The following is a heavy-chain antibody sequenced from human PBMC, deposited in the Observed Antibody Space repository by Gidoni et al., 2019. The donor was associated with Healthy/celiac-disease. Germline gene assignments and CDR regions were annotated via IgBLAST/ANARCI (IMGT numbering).Heavy chain of an antibody. V-gene: IGHV3-49*05. Sequence: EVQLVESGGGLVKPGRSLRLSCTASGFTFGDYAMGWFRQAPGKGLEWVGFIRSKAYGGTTEYAASVKGRFTISRDDSKSIAYLQMNSLKTEDTAVYYCTREGPHSSSYAFDIWGQGTMVTVSS. CDR2: IRSKAYGGTT. CDR1: GFTFGDYA. J-gene: IGHJ3*02. CDR3: TREGPHSSSYAFDI. D-gene: IGHD6-13*01.